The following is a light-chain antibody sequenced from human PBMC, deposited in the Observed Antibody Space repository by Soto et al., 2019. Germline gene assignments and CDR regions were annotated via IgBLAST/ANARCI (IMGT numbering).Light chain of an antibody. CDR2: DAS. Sequence: DIQMTQSPSSLSASVGDRVTITCQASQDISSYLNWYQQKPGKAPKLLIYDASNLETGVPSRFSGSGSGTDFTFTISSLQPEDTATYYCQQYDNLPTFGGGTKVEIK. CDR1: QDISSY. J-gene: IGKJ4*01. CDR3: QQYDNLPT. V-gene: IGKV1-33*01.